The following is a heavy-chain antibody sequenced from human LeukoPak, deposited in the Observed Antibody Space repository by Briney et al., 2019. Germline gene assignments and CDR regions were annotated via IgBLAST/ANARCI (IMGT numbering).Heavy chain of an antibody. CDR1: GGSISSSGYY. CDR3: ARSSPDYGDYVGRADY. V-gene: IGHV4-31*03. J-gene: IGHJ4*02. CDR2: ICYSGTT. Sequence: PSQTLSLTCTVSGGSISSSGYYWSWIRQHSEKGLEWIGYICYSGTTYYNPSLKSRVTISVDTSENQFSLNLSSVTAADTAVYHCARSSPDYGDYVGRADYWGQGTLVTVSS. D-gene: IGHD4-17*01.